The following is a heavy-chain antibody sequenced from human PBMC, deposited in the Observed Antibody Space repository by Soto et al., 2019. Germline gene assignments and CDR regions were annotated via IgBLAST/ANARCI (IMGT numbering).Heavy chain of an antibody. CDR1: GFTFSSCA. V-gene: IGHV3-23*01. J-gene: IGHJ6*02. Sequence: PGGSLRLSCAASGFTFSSCAMGWVRQAPGKGLEWVSDIIDSGASTYYADSVKGRFTISRDNSKSTLYLQMNSLRAEDTALCYCAKGRSYYYYYGVDVWGQGTTVTVSS. CDR2: IIDSGAST. CDR3: AKGRSYYYYYGVDV.